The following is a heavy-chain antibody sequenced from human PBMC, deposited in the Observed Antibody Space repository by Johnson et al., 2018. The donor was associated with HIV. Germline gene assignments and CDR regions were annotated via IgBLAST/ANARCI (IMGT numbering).Heavy chain of an antibody. CDR2: IKQDGSEK. CDR3: ARDAVISSGWYNVDAFDI. V-gene: IGHV3-7*05. Sequence: EVQVVESGGGLVQPGGSLRLSCAASGFTFSSYWMTWVRQAPGKGLEWVANIKQDGSEKYYVDSVKGRFTISRDNAKNSLYLQMNTLRAEDTAVYYCARDAVISSGWYNVDAFDIWGQGTMVTVSS. CDR1: GFTFSSYW. D-gene: IGHD6-19*01. J-gene: IGHJ3*02.